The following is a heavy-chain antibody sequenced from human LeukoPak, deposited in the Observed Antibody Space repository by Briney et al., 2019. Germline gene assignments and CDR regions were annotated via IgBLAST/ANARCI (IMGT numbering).Heavy chain of an antibody. J-gene: IGHJ4*02. V-gene: IGHV3-48*03. CDR1: GFSFSSYE. Sequence: GGSLRLSCAASGFSFSSYEMNWVRQAPGKGLEWVSYISSSGSTIYYADSVKGRFTISRDNAKNSLYLQMNSLRAKDTAVYYCARDRQTYYDYVWGSYRPRYFDYWGQGTLVTVSS. CDR2: ISSSGSTI. CDR3: ARDRQTYYDYVWGSYRPRYFDY. D-gene: IGHD3-16*02.